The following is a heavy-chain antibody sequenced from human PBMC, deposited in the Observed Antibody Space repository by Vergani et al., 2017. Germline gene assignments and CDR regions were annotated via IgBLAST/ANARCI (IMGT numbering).Heavy chain of an antibody. D-gene: IGHD2-8*01. CDR2: ISSRSTYT. CDR3: ARQSRDVFCTNGVCPLGY. V-gene: IGHV3-21*01. J-gene: IGHJ4*02. CDR1: GFTFSHYS. Sequence: EVQMVESGGGLVKPGGSLRLSCVASGFTFSHYSMNWVRQAPGKGLEWVSSISSRSTYTYYADSMKGRFTISRDNAKNSLYLQMNSLRAEDTAVYYCARQSRDVFCTNGVCPLGYWGQGALVTVSS.